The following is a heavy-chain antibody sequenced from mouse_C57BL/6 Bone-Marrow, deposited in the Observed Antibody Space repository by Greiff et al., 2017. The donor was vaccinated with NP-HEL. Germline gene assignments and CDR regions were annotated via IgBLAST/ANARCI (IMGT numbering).Heavy chain of an antibody. CDR2: ISSGGSYT. D-gene: IGHD2-3*01. J-gene: IGHJ3*02. CDR3: ARNYFYDSYYLFCC. Sequence: EVNLVESGGDLVKPGGSLKLSCAASGFTFSSYGMSWVRQTPDKRLEWVAPISSGGSYTYYPDSVKGRFTISRDNAKNTLYLQMSRLKSEDTAMYYCARNYFYDSYYLFCCWGQGPLVSVSA. V-gene: IGHV5-6*01. CDR1: GFTFSSYG.